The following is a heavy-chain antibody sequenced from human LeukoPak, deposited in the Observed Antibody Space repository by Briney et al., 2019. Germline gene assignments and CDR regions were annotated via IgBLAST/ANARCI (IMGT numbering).Heavy chain of an antibody. Sequence: GGSLRLSCAASGFRFSDYSMNWVRQAPGKGLEWVSYISSSNNIYYADSVKGRFTISRDNAKNSLWLQMDSLRAEDTAVYHCGRGNGDYGGVDYWGQGTLVTVSS. D-gene: IGHD4-17*01. CDR2: ISSSNNI. V-gene: IGHV3-48*01. CDR3: GRGNGDYGGVDY. CDR1: GFRFSDYS. J-gene: IGHJ4*02.